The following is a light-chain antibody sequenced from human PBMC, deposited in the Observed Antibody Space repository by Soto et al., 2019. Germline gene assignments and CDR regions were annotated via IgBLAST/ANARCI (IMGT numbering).Light chain of an antibody. CDR1: QIVYGRQ. V-gene: IGKV3-20*01. Sequence: VLKLNTGTLPLSPKVRAALSCSSSQIVYGRQLAWYQHKPGQAPRLLMYGVSSRATGIPDRFTGSWSGADFTLSISSLEPEDFAVYYCQGYGASPPITFGQGTGLEIK. J-gene: IGKJ5*01. CDR2: GVS. CDR3: QGYGASPPIT.